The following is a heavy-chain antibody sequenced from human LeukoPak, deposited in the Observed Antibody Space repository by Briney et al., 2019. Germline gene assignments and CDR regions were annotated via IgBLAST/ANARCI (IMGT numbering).Heavy chain of an antibody. Sequence: SSETLSLTCTVSGGSISSSSYYWGWIRQPPGKGLEWIGSIHYSGSTNYNPSLKSRVTISVDTSKNQFSLKLSSVTAADTAVYYCARSGSYRGKNCYFDYWGQGTLVTVSS. CDR3: ARSGSYRGKNCYFDY. J-gene: IGHJ4*02. CDR1: GGSISSSSYY. D-gene: IGHD1-26*01. CDR2: IHYSGST. V-gene: IGHV4-39*07.